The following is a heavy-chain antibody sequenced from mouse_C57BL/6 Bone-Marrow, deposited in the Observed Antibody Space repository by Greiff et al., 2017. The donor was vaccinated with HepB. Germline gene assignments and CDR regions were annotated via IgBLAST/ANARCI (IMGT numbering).Heavy chain of an antibody. J-gene: IGHJ4*01. CDR3: ARWERGEKKFDYYAMDY. Sequence: VQLQQPGAELVKPGASVKMSCKASGYTFTSYWITWVKQRPGQGLEWIGDIYPGSGSTNYNEKFKSKATLTVDTSSSTAYMQLSSLTSEDSSVEYCARWERGEKKFDYYAMDYWGQGTSVTVSS. V-gene: IGHV1-55*01. D-gene: IGHD4-1*01. CDR1: GYTFTSYW. CDR2: IYPGSGST.